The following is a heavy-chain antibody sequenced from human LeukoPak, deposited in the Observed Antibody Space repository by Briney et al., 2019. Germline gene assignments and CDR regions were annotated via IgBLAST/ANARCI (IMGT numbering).Heavy chain of an antibody. J-gene: IGHJ6*02. D-gene: IGHD2-2*01. CDR1: GFTFSSYA. CDR3: ARDLGDIVVVPAAINLIHYGMDV. V-gene: IGHV3-30-3*01. CDR2: ISYDGSNK. Sequence: GGSLRLSCAASGFTFSSYAMHWVRQAPGKGLEWVAVISYDGSNKYYADSVKGRFTISRDNSKNTLYLQMNSLRAEDTAVYYCARDLGDIVVVPAAINLIHYGMDVWGQGTTVTVSS.